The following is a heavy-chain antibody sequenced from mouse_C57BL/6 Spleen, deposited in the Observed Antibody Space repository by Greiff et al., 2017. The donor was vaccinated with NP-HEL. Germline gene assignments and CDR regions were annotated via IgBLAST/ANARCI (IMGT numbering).Heavy chain of an antibody. J-gene: IGHJ3*01. CDR2: ISYDGSN. D-gene: IGHD1-1*01. V-gene: IGHV3-6*01. CDR1: GYSITSGYY. Sequence: EVKLLESGPGLVKPSQSLSLTCSVTGYSITSGYYWNWIRQFPGNKLEWMGYISYDGSNNYNPSLKNRISITRDTSKNQFFLKLNSVTTEDTATYYCARDKSSLVFAYWGQGTLVTVSA. CDR3: ARDKSSLVFAY.